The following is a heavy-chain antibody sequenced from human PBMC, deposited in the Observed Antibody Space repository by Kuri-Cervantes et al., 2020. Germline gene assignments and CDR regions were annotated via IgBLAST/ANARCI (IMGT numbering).Heavy chain of an antibody. CDR2: MKPNSDNT. V-gene: IGHV1-8*02. CDR3: ARGGDIVSGTSRYNWLDP. J-gene: IGHJ5*02. Sequence: ASVKVSCKASGYTLTNFHIHWVRQATGQGLEWMGWMKPNSDNTGYAQKFQGRVSMTRNTSISTAYMELSSLRSEDTAVYYCARGGDIVSGTSRYNWLDPWGQGTLVTVSS. CDR1: GYTLTNFH. D-gene: IGHD2-15*01.